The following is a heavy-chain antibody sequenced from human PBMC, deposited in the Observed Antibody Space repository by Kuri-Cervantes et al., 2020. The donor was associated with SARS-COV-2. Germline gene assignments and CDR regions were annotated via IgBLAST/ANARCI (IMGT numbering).Heavy chain of an antibody. J-gene: IGHJ6*03. CDR3: ARGARVFGVDIVDNYMGV. Sequence: ASVKVSCKASGYTPTNYAMNWVRQAPGQGLEWMGWINTNTRNPTYAQGFTGRFVFSLDTSVRTAYLQISSLKAEDTAVYYCARGARVFGVDIVDNYMGVWGKGTTVTVSS. CDR2: INTNTRNP. V-gene: IGHV7-4-1*02. CDR1: GYTPTNYA. D-gene: IGHD3-3*01.